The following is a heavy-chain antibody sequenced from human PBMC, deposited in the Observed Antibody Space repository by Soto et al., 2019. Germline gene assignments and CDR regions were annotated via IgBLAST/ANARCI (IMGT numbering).Heavy chain of an antibody. CDR3: ASGGSSNWFDP. J-gene: IGHJ5*02. CDR1: SGSISSADYY. Sequence: SETLSLTCTVSSGSISSADYYWIWIRQPPGKGLEWIGYIYYTGSAYYNPSLKSRVTMSVDTSKNQFSLKVTSVTAADTAVYYCASGGSSNWFDPWGQGTLVTVS. V-gene: IGHV4-30-4*01. D-gene: IGHD1-26*01. CDR2: IYYTGSA.